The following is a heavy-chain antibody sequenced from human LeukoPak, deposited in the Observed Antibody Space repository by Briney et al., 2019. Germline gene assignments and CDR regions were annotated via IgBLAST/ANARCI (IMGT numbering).Heavy chain of an antibody. Sequence: GGSLRLSCAVSGFTVSSIYMSWVRQAPGKGLEWVSFIYSDGNTYYADSVKGRFTLSRDSSRNTLYLQMNSLRVDDTAVYYCARDADTSAFYWYFDLWGRGTLVTVSP. CDR1: GFTVSSIY. J-gene: IGHJ2*01. D-gene: IGHD1-26*01. CDR3: ARDADTSAFYWYFDL. V-gene: IGHV3-53*01. CDR2: IYSDGNT.